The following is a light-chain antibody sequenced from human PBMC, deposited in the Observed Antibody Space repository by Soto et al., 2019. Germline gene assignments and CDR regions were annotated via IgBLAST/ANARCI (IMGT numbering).Light chain of an antibody. Sequence: QSVLTQPRSVSGSPGQAVTISCTGTSSDVGGYNCVSWYQQHPGKAPQLIIYDVTQRPSGVPDRFSGSKSGNTASLSISGLQAEDEADYYCCSHSACYTFVFGTGTKVTVL. CDR2: DVT. CDR3: CSHSACYTFV. J-gene: IGLJ1*01. CDR1: SSDVGGYNC. V-gene: IGLV2-11*01.